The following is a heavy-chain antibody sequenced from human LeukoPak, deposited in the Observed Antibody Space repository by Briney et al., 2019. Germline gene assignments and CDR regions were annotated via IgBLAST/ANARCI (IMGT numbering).Heavy chain of an antibody. CDR2: ISSSSSYI. Sequence: GGSLRLSCAASGFTFSSYSMNWVRQAPGKGLEWVSSISSSSSYIYYADSVKGRFTISRDNAKNSLYLQMNSLRAADTAVYYCARAAAGQTYYFDYWGQGTLVTVSS. D-gene: IGHD6-13*01. J-gene: IGHJ4*02. CDR3: ARAAAGQTYYFDY. V-gene: IGHV3-21*01. CDR1: GFTFSSYS.